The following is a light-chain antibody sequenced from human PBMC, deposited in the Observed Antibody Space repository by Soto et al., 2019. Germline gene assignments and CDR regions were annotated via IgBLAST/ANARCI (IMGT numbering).Light chain of an antibody. J-gene: IGLJ3*02. CDR1: SGHNSYA. CDR2: LNCDGSH. Sequence: QLVLTQPPSASASLGASVKLTCTLRSGHNSYAIAWHQQQPEKGPRYLMKLNCDGSHSKGDGIPDRFSGSSSGAERYLTISSLQSEDESDYYCQTWSTDIRVFGGGTQLTVL. V-gene: IGLV4-69*01. CDR3: QTWSTDIRV.